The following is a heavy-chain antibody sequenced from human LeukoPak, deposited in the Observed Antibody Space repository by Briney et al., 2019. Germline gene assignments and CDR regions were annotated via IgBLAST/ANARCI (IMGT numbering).Heavy chain of an antibody. CDR1: GGSIGDDY. CDR3: ARQGIVATIRPYSYGSVYFDY. D-gene: IGHD5-12*01. CDR2: IYYSGST. J-gene: IGHJ4*02. V-gene: IGHV4-59*08. Sequence: KPSETLSLTCTVSGGSIGDDYWSWIRQPPGKGLEWIGYIYYSGSTNYNPSLKSRVTISVDTSKNQFSLKLSSVTAADTAVYYCARQGIVATIRPYSYGSVYFDYWGQGTLVTVSS.